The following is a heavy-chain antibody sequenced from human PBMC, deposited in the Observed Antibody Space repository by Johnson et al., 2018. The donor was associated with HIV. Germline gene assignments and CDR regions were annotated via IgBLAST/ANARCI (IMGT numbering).Heavy chain of an antibody. J-gene: IGHJ3*02. CDR2: INWNGGST. Sequence: MLLVESGGGLVQPGGSLRLSCAASGFTFSSYAMSWVRQAPGKGLEWVSGINWNGGSTGYADSVKGRFTISRDNAKNSLYLQMNSLRGEDTALYYCARGKYCTNGVCYTKGAFDIWGQGTMVTVSS. V-gene: IGHV3-20*04. D-gene: IGHD2-8*01. CDR3: ARGKYCTNGVCYTKGAFDI. CDR1: GFTFSSYA.